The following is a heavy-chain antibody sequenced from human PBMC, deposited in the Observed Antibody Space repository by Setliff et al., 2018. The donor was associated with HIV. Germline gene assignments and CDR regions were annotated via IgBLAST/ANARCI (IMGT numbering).Heavy chain of an antibody. J-gene: IGHJ4*02. D-gene: IGHD1-26*01. CDR1: GGSISSYY. Sequence: PSETLSLTCTVSGGSISSYYGSWIRQSAGKGLEWIGRIYSSGSTNYNPSLKSRVTISVDRFRNQFSLQLRSVTAADTAVYYCARGPSGTYYREFDFWGPGALVTVSS. CDR3: ARGPSGTYYREFDF. V-gene: IGHV4-4*07. CDR2: IYSSGST.